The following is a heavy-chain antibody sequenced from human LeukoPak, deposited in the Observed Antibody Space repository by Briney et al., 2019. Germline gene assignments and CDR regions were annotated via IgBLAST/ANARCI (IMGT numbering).Heavy chain of an antibody. CDR2: ISSSSDTI. CDR1: GFTFITYN. D-gene: IGHD1-26*01. V-gene: IGHV3-48*01. Sequence: GGSLTLSCAASGFTFITYNMNWVRQAPGKGRECVSSISSSSDTIYYADSVKGRFTISRDNAKNSLNLQMSSLRAEDTAVYYCARDKPYSGSSYDFDFWGQGTLVTVSS. J-gene: IGHJ4*02. CDR3: ARDKPYSGSSYDFDF.